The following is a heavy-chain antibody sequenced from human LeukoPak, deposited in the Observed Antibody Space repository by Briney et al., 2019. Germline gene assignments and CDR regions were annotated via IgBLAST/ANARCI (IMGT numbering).Heavy chain of an antibody. J-gene: IGHJ4*02. CDR2: IYTSGST. D-gene: IGHD3-22*01. V-gene: IGHV4-61*02. Sequence: TLSLTCTASGCSISSGSYYWSWIRQPAGKGLDWIGSIYTSGSTNYNPSLKSRVTISVDTSKNQFSLKLSSVTAADTAVYYCARMDYYDSSGVFDYWGQGTLVTVSS. CDR3: ARMDYYDSSGVFDY. CDR1: GCSISSGSYY.